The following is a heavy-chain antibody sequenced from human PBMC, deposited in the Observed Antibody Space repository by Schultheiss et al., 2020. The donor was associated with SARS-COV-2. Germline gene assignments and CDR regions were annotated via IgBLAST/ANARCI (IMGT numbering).Heavy chain of an antibody. CDR2: INPNSGGT. CDR3: AKILEGDAFDI. J-gene: IGHJ3*02. CDR1: GYTFTGYY. V-gene: IGHV1-2*02. D-gene: IGHD3-3*01. Sequence: ASVKVSCKASGYTFTGYYMHWVRQAPGQGLEWMGWINPNSGGTNYAQKFQGRVTMTRDTSISTAYMELRSLRSDDTAVYYCAKILEGDAFDIWGQGTMVTVSS.